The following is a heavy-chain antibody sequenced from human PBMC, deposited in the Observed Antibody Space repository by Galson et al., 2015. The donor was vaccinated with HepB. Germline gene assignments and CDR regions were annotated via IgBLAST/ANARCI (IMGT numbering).Heavy chain of an antibody. Sequence: SVKVSCKASGYTFSSYSITWVRQAPGQGLEWMGWISAYNRNTDYARQLQGRVTMTTDTSTSTAYMELKSLRSDDTAVYYCVREGPHYYDSGMDVWGQGTTVTVSS. CDR1: GYTFSSYS. CDR3: VREGPHYYDSGMDV. CDR2: ISAYNRNT. V-gene: IGHV1-18*01. D-gene: IGHD3-22*01. J-gene: IGHJ6*02.